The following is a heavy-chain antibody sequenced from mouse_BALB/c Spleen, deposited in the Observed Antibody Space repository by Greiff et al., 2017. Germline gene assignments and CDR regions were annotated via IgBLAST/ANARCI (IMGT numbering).Heavy chain of an antibody. CDR1: GFSLTSYG. Sequence: VKLMESGPGLVAPSQSLSITCTVSGFSLTSYGVHWVRQPPGKGLEWLGVIWAGGSTNYNSALMSRLSISKDNSKSQVFLKMNSLQTDDTAMYYCARDHRYDAMDYWGQGTSVTVSS. CDR2: IWAGGST. D-gene: IGHD2-14*01. CDR3: ARDHRYDAMDY. V-gene: IGHV2-9*02. J-gene: IGHJ4*01.